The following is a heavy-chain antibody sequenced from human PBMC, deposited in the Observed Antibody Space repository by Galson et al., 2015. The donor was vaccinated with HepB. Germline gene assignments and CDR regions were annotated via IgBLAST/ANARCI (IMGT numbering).Heavy chain of an antibody. CDR1: GSTFSDHS. CDR2: ITPKRGDT. V-gene: IGHV1-2*02. D-gene: IGHD6-19*01. J-gene: IGHJ4*02. Sequence: SVTVSCKASGSTFSDHSIQWVRQAPGQGLEWMGWITPKRGDTNYAQTFKGRVTMTRDTSTSTAYLEVSGLRSDDTAMYYCARDDGYNSGWGYWGQGTLVTVSS. CDR3: ARDDGYNSGWGY.